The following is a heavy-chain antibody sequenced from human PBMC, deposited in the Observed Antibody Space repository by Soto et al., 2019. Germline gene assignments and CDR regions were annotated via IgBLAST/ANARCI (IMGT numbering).Heavy chain of an antibody. J-gene: IGHJ5*02. V-gene: IGHV1-69*13. CDR1: GGTFSSYA. D-gene: IGHD6-13*01. CDR2: IIPIFGTA. CDR3: ARGRRLTLHFIAEPQYKWFDP. Sequence: GASVKVSCKASGGTFSSYAISWVRQAPGQGLEWMGGIIPIFGTANYAQKFQGRVTITADESTSTAYMELSSLRSEDTAVYYCARGRRLTLHFIAEPQYKWFDPWGQGTLVTVSS.